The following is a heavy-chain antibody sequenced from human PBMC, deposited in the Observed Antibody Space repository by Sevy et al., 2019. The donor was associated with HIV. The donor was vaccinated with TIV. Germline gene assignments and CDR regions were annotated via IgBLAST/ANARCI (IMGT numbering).Heavy chain of an antibody. D-gene: IGHD2-21*02. J-gene: IGHJ3*02. CDR3: ARDFLAVTAIPSDAFDI. Sequence: ASVKVSCKASGYTFTGYYMNWVRQAPGQGLEWMGWINPNNSDTWYSEKFQGRVTMTREPSISTAYLQLNRLRSDDTAIYYCARDFLAVTAIPSDAFDIWGQGTMVTVSS. CDR2: INPNNSDT. V-gene: IGHV1-2*02. CDR1: GYTFTGYY.